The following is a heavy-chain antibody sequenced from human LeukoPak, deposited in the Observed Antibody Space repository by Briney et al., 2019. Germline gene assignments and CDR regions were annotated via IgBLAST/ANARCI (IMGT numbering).Heavy chain of an antibody. V-gene: IGHV4-34*01. CDR1: GGSFSGYY. D-gene: IGHD3/OR15-3a*01. CDR3: ARAQEAGTIDS. CDR2: INHSGST. J-gene: IGHJ4*02. Sequence: SETLSLTCAVYGGSFSGYYWTWIRQPPGKGLEWIGRINHSGSTNHKPSLKSRVMISVDTSKNQFSLKLSSVTDADTAVYYCARAQEAGTIDSWGQGTLVTVSS.